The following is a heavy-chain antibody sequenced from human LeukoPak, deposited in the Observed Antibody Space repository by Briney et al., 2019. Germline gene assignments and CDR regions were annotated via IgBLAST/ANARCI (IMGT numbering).Heavy chain of an antibody. Sequence: PSETLSLNCAVYGGSFSGYYWSWIRQAPGKWLEWIREINHGGSTNYNPSLKSRVTISVDTSKNQFSLKLSSVTAADTAVYYCARGGNVLLWFGVNWFDPWGQGTLVTVSS. D-gene: IGHD3-10*01. V-gene: IGHV4-34*01. CDR2: INHGGST. CDR1: GGSFSGYY. CDR3: ARGGNVLLWFGVNWFDP. J-gene: IGHJ5*02.